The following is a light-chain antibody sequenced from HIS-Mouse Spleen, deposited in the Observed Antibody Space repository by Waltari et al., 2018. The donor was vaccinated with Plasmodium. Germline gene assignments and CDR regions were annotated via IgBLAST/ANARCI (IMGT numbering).Light chain of an antibody. Sequence: CSGDKLGDKYACWYQQKPGQSPVLVIYQDSKRPSGIPERFSGSNSGKTATLTISGTQAMDEADYYCQAWDSSTDYVFGTGTKVTVL. V-gene: IGLV3-1*01. CDR1: KLGDKY. J-gene: IGLJ1*01. CDR3: QAWDSSTDYV. CDR2: QDS.